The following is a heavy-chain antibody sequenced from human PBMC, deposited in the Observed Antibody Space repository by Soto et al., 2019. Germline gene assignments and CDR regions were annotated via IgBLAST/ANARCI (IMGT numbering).Heavy chain of an antibody. CDR2: IYPGDSDT. V-gene: IGHV5-51*01. D-gene: IGHD2-15*01. J-gene: IGHJ4*02. CDR1: GYSFTSYW. Sequence: PGESLKISCKGSGYSFTSYWTGWVRQMPGKGLEWMGIIYPGDSDTRYSPSFQGQVTISADKSISTAYLQWSSLKASDTAMYYCARAHCSGGSCYFLLYYFDYWGQGTLVTVSS. CDR3: ARAHCSGGSCYFLLYYFDY.